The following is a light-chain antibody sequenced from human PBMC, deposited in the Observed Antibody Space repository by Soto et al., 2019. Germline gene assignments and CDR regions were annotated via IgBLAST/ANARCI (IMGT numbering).Light chain of an antibody. J-gene: IGKJ2*01. V-gene: IGKV1-5*01. Sequence: DIQMTQSPSTLSASVGDRVTITCRASQSVKSYLAWYQQKPGKAPNLLIYDASNLQSGVPSRFSGSGSGTEFTLTISNLQPDDFATYYCQQRDDLYTFGQGTKLQIK. CDR1: QSVKSY. CDR2: DAS. CDR3: QQRDDLYT.